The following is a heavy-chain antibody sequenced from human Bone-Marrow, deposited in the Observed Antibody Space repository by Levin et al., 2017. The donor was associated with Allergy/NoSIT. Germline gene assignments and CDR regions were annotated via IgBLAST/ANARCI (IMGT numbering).Heavy chain of an antibody. D-gene: IGHD2-21*02. CDR2: IWYDGSNK. CDR3: ARVKYCGGDCYPADY. CDR1: GFTFSSYG. Sequence: GESLKISCAASGFTFSSYGMHWVRQAPGKGLEWVAVIWYDGSNKYYADSVKGRFTISRDNSKNTLYLQMNSLRAEDTAVYYCARVKYCGGDCYPADYWGQGTLVTVSS. V-gene: IGHV3-33*01. J-gene: IGHJ4*02.